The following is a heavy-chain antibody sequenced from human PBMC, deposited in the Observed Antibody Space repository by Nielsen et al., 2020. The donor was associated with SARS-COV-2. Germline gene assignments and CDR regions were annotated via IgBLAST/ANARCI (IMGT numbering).Heavy chain of an antibody. J-gene: IGHJ4*02. D-gene: IGHD1-26*01. CDR2: ISYDGSNK. V-gene: IGHV3-30-3*01. CDR3: ARSKSGSYGSPFDY. Sequence: GESLKISCAASGFTFSSYAMHWVRQAPGKGLEWVAVISYDGSNKYYADSVKGRFTISRDNSKNTLYLQMNSLRAEDTAVYYCARSKSGSYGSPFDYWGQGTLVTVSS. CDR1: GFTFSSYA.